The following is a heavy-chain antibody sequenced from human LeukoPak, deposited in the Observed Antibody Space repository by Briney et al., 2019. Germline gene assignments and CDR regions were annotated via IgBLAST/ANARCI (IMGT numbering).Heavy chain of an antibody. V-gene: IGHV4-34*01. D-gene: IGHD2-2*02. CDR2: INHSGSI. Sequence: SETLSLTCAVYGGSFTGYYWSWLRQPPGKGLEWIGEINHSGSINYNPSLKSRVTISVDTSKNQFSLKLSSVTAADTAVYYCARGSYCSSTNCYRGMDVWGQGTTVTVSS. CDR1: GGSFTGYY. CDR3: ARGSYCSSTNCYRGMDV. J-gene: IGHJ6*02.